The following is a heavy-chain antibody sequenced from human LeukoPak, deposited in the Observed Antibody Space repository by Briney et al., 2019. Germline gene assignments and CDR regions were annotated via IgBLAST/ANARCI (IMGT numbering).Heavy chain of an antibody. D-gene: IGHD5-12*01. V-gene: IGHV4-4*07. CDR2: IYPSGST. CDR3: ARDRSGYSEYYFDY. J-gene: IGHJ4*02. Sequence: PSETLSLTCTVSGGSTNTYCWSWIRQPAEKGLEWIGRIYPSGSTYYNPSLKSRVTISIGKSKNQFSLGLTSVTAADTAVYYCARDRSGYSEYYFDYWGQGSLVTVSS. CDR1: GGSTNTYC.